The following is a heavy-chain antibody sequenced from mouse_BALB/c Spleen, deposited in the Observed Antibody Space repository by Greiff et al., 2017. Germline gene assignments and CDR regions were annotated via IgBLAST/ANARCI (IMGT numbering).Heavy chain of an antibody. CDR3: TRSLYYDYPWFAY. V-gene: IGHV1S22*01. Sequence: LQQPGSELVRPGASVKLSCKASGYTFTSYWMHWVKQRPGQGLEWIGNIYPGSGSTNYDEKFKSKATLTVDTSSSTAYMQLSSLTSEDSAVYYCTRSLYYDYPWFAYWGQGTLVTVSA. D-gene: IGHD2-4*01. CDR2: IYPGSGST. CDR1: GYTFTSYW. J-gene: IGHJ3*01.